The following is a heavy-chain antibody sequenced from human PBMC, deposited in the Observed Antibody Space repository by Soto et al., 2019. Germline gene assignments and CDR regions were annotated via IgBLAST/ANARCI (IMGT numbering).Heavy chain of an antibody. D-gene: IGHD3-16*01. CDR3: AKDWGSRGWYNWFDP. CDR2: ISHDGGAT. Sequence: QVQLVESGGGVVQSGRSLRLSCAASGFTFSTSGMHWIRQAPGKGLEWVAMISHDGGATYYVDSVKGRFTISRDTDKNTLHLQMDSLRPEDTATYYCAKDWGSRGWYNWFDPWGQGTLVTVSS. V-gene: IGHV3-30*18. CDR1: GFTFSTSG. J-gene: IGHJ5*02.